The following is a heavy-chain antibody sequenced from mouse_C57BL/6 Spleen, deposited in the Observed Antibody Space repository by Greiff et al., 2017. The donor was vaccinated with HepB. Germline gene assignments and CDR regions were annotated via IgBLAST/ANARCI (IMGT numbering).Heavy chain of an antibody. D-gene: IGHD6-5*01. CDR3: ARSSYHGKDYFDY. V-gene: IGHV1-18*01. J-gene: IGHJ2*01. Sequence: EVQLQQSGPELVKPGASVKIPCKASGYTFTDYNMDWVKQSHGKSLEWIGDINPNNGGTIYNQKFKGKATLTVEKSSSTAYMELRSLTSEDTAVYYCARSSYHGKDYFDYWGQGTTLTVSS. CDR2: INPNNGGT. CDR1: GYTFTDYN.